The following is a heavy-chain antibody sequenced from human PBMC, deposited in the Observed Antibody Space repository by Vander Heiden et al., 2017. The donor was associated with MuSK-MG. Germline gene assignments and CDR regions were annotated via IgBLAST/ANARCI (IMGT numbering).Heavy chain of an antibody. CDR3: AREIWIGGDGSDYYYGMDV. J-gene: IGHJ6*02. Sequence: QVQLQQSGPGLVKPSQTLSLTCAISGDSVSSNSAAWNWIRQSPSRGLEWLGRTYYRSKWYNDYAVAVRSRITINPDRSKNQFSLQLNSVTPEDTGVYYCAREIWIGGDGSDYYYGMDVWGQGTTVTVSS. CDR1: GDSVSSNSAA. D-gene: IGHD2-15*01. CDR2: TYYRSKWYN. V-gene: IGHV6-1*01.